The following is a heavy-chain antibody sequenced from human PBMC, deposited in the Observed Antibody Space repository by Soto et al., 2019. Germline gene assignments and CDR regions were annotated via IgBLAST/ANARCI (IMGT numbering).Heavy chain of an antibody. CDR3: ARDFVQAARLWGGMDV. Sequence: QVQLVESGGGVVQPGRSLRLSCAASGFTFSSYAMHWVRQAPGKGLEWVAVISYDGSNKYYADSVKGRFTISRDNSKNTLYLQMNSLRAEDTAVYYCARDFVQAARLWGGMDVWGQGTKVTVSS. CDR2: ISYDGSNK. D-gene: IGHD6-6*01. V-gene: IGHV3-30-3*01. J-gene: IGHJ6*02. CDR1: GFTFSSYA.